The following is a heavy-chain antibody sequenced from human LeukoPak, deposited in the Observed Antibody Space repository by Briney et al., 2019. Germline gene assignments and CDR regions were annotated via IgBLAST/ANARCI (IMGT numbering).Heavy chain of an antibody. V-gene: IGHV5-10-1*01. CDR2: IDPSDSYT. Sequence: GESLKISCKGSGYSFTSYWISWVRQMPGKGLEWMGRIDPSDSYTNYSPSFQGHVTISADKSISTAYLQWSSPKASDTAMYYCARMLESRAPNDYWGQGTLVTVSS. CDR1: GYSFTSYW. CDR3: ARMLESRAPNDY. D-gene: IGHD2-8*01. J-gene: IGHJ4*02.